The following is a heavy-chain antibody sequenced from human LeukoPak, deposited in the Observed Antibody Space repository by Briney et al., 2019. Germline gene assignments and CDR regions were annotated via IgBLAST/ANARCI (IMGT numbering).Heavy chain of an antibody. D-gene: IGHD5-18*01. CDR3: ARGSYSYGYAFDY. CDR2: IIPIFGTA. V-gene: IGHV1-69*13. CDR1: GGTFSSYA. J-gene: IGHJ4*02. Sequence: ASVKVSCKASGGTFSSYAISWVRQVPGQGLEWMGGIIPIFGTANYAQKFQGRVTITADESTSTAYMELSSLRSEDTAVYYCARGSYSYGYAFDYWGQGTLVTVSS.